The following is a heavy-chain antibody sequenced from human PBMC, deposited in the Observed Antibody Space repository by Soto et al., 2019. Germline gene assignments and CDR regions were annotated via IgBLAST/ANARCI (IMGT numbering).Heavy chain of an antibody. CDR3: ASIAVAGTNSDY. V-gene: IGHV3-30-3*01. CDR1: GFTFSSYA. D-gene: IGHD6-19*01. CDR2: ISYDGSNK. Sequence: QVQLVESGGGVVQPGRSLRLSCAASGFTFSSYAMHWVRQAPGKGLEWVAVISYDGSNKYYADSVKGRFTISRDNSKNTLYLQMNSLRAEDTAVYYCASIAVAGTNSDYWGQGTLVTVSS. J-gene: IGHJ4*02.